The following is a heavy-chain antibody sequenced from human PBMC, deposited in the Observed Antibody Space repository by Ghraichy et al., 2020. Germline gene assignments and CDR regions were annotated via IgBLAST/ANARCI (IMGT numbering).Heavy chain of an antibody. CDR2: IYYSGST. J-gene: IGHJ4*02. CDR3: AGGSGYALFDY. D-gene: IGHD5-12*01. Sequence: SETLALTCTVSGGSISSYYWSWIRQPPGKGLEWIGYIYYSGSTNYNPSLKSRVTISVDTSKNQFSLKLSSVTAADTAVYYCAGGSGYALFDYWGQGTLVTVSS. CDR1: GGSISSYY. V-gene: IGHV4-59*08.